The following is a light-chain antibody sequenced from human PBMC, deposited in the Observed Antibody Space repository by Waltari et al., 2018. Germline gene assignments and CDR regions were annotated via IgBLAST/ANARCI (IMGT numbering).Light chain of an antibody. Sequence: QSALTPPASVSGSTGQSITISCTGTSSDVRGYNLVSWYQQHPGKAPKLMIYEVTNRPSGVSNRFSGSKSGNTASLTISGLLAEDEADYYCCSYTTTTTVVFGGGTKLTVL. J-gene: IGLJ3*02. V-gene: IGLV2-14*01. CDR3: CSYTTTTTVV. CDR1: SSDVRGYNL. CDR2: EVT.